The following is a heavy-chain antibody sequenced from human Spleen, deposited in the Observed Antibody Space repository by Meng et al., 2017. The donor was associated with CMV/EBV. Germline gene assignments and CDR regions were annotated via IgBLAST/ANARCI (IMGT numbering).Heavy chain of an antibody. CDR2: IYYSGSA. CDR3: ARLLEWPFPFDS. CDR1: GGSITSGDYF. V-gene: IGHV4-30-4*01. Sequence: CTVSGGSITSGDYFWSWVRHPPGKGLEWIGYIYYSGSAFYNPSLKSRVTISVDTSTNQFSLRLSSVTAADTAVYFCARLLEWPFPFDSWGQGTLVTVSS. J-gene: IGHJ4*02. D-gene: IGHD3-3*01.